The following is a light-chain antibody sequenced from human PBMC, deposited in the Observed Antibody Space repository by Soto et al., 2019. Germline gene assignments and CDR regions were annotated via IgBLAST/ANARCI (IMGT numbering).Light chain of an antibody. V-gene: IGKV3-20*01. CDR1: QSVSNNY. CDR2: DAS. Sequence: ERVLTPSPGTLSLSPGERATLSCRASQSVSNNYLAWYQQKPGQAPRLLIYDASSRATGIPDRFSGSGSGTDFTFTISRLEPEDVAVYYCQQYSSSLLTFGGGTKVDIK. J-gene: IGKJ4*01. CDR3: QQYSSSLLT.